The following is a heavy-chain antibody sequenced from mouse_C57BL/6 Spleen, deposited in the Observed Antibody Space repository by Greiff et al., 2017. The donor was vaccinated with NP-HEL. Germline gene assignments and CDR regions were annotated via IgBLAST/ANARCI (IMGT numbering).Heavy chain of an antibody. CDR2: IYPGSGST. CDR1: GYTFTSYW. Sequence: QVQLQQPGAELVKPGASVKMSCKASGYTFTSYWITWVKQRPGQGLEWIGDIYPGSGSTNYNEKFKSKATLTVDTSSSTAYMQLSSLTSEYSAVYYCARRDTTVVAHFDYWGQGTTLTVSS. CDR3: ARRDTTVVAHFDY. J-gene: IGHJ2*01. D-gene: IGHD1-1*01. V-gene: IGHV1-55*01.